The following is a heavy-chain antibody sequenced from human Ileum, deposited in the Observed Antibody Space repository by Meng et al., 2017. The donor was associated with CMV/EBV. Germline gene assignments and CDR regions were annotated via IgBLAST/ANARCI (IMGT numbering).Heavy chain of an antibody. CDR2: IFPTGST. CDR3: ATQTSTVTTSYYYYYYAMDV. D-gene: IGHD4-11*01. V-gene: IGHV4-59*11. CDR1: GGSLSRHY. J-gene: IGHJ6*02. Sequence: GSLRLSCTVSGGSLSRHYWSWIRQPPGKGLEWIAYIFPTGSTNYNPSLKSRVTISLDTSRNRFSLKLSSVTAADTAVYYCATQTSTVTTSYYYYYYAMDVWGQGTTVTVSS.